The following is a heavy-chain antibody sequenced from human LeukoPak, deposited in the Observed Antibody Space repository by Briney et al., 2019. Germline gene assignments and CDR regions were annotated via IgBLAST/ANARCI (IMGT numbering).Heavy chain of an antibody. D-gene: IGHD2-2*01. CDR1: GYTFTTYD. V-gene: IGHV1-8*01. J-gene: IGHJ6*02. CDR2: MNPNSANT. CDR3: ARVPAGDYYYGMDV. Sequence: ASVKVSCKASGYTFTTYDINWVQPATGQGLEWMGWMNPNSANTGYAQKFQGRVTMIRNTSISTAYMELSSLRSEDTAVYYCARVPAGDYYYGMDVWGQGTTVTVSS.